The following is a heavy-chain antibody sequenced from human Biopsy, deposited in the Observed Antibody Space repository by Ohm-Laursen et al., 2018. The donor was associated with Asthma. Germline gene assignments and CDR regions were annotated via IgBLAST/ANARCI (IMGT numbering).Heavy chain of an antibody. V-gene: IGHV3-53*01. CDR3: ARGDSSNWSHYYFDY. CDR1: GFAVSRDY. CDR2: IYSGGTS. D-gene: IGHD3-22*01. Sequence: SLRLSCAASGFAVSRDYMFWVRQAPGKGLEWVSVIYSGGTSHTADSARGRFTISRDYSKNTLYFQMHSLRAEDTAVYYCARGDSSNWSHYYFDYWGQGTLVTVSS. J-gene: IGHJ4*02.